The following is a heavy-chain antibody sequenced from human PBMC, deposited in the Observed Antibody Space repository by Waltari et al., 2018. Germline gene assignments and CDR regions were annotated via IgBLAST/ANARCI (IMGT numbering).Heavy chain of an antibody. CDR2: IYYSGST. Sequence: QVQLQESGPGLVKPSQTLSLTCTVPGGSISSGGYYWSWLRPPPGKGLEWIGYIYYSGSTYYNPSLKSRVTISVDTSKNQFSLKLSSVTAADTAVYYCARFARVPDTRNAFDIWGQGTMVTVSS. CDR1: GGSISSGGYY. CDR3: ARFARVPDTRNAFDI. J-gene: IGHJ3*02. D-gene: IGHD5-18*01. V-gene: IGHV4-31*03.